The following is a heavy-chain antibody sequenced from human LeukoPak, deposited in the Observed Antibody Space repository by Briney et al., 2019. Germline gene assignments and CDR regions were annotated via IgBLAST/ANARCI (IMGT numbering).Heavy chain of an antibody. CDR1: GFTFDDYA. J-gene: IGHJ6*02. CDR2: ISWNSGSI. CDR3: AKDGIAPYGMDV. D-gene: IGHD2-15*01. Sequence: GRSLRLSCAASGFTFDDYAMHWVRQAPGKSLEWVSGISWNSGSIGYADSVKGRFTISRDNAKNSLYLQMNSLRADDTALYYCAKDGIAPYGMDVWGQGTTVTVSS. V-gene: IGHV3-9*01.